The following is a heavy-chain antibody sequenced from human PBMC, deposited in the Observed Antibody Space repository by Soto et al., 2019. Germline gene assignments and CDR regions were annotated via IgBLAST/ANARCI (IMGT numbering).Heavy chain of an antibody. CDR3: ASGGSSWCNDAFDV. J-gene: IGHJ3*01. V-gene: IGHV1-8*01. D-gene: IGHD6-13*01. CDR1: GDTFTNYD. Sequence: ASVKVSCKASGDTFTNYDINWVRQATGEGLEWMGWMKPNNGNAGYAQKFQGRVTMTWDTSINTDYMELSSLNSEDTAVYFFASGGSSWCNDAFDVWGQGTMVTVSS. CDR2: MKPNNGNA.